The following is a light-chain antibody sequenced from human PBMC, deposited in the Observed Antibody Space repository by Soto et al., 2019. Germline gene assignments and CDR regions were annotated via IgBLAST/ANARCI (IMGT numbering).Light chain of an antibody. V-gene: IGKV3-15*01. J-gene: IGKJ4*01. CDR2: GAS. Sequence: IVVYLSAVTVPVSPGERAELSCIASQSVSRNLAWYQQKPGQAPRLLIYGASTRATGIPGRFSGSGSGTDFTLTISSLQSEDFAVYYCQQYNNWPLTFGGGTKVDIK. CDR3: QQYNNWPLT. CDR1: QSVSRN.